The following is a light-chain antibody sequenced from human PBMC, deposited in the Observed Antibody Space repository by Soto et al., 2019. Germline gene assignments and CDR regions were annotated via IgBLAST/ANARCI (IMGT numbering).Light chain of an antibody. Sequence: DIPMTQSPSSLSASVGDRVTITCQASQDINNYLNWYQQKPGKAPKLLIYDATILQTGVPSRFSGSGSGTDFTFTISSLRPEDIATHSCQQYDNVPPTFGPGNKVNIK. J-gene: IGKJ3*01. CDR2: DAT. CDR3: QQYDNVPPT. V-gene: IGKV1-33*01. CDR1: QDINNY.